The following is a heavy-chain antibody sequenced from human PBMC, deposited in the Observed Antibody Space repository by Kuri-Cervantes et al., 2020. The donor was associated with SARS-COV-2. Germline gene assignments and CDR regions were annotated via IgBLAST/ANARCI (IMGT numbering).Heavy chain of an antibody. CDR3: ARIVFNWYFDL. Sequence: SGPTLVKPTQTLTLTCTFSGFSLSTSGVGVGWIRQPPGKALEWLARIDWDDDKYYKTSLNTRLSISKDTSKDQVVLTMTNMDPVDTATYYCARIVFNWYFDLWGRGTLVTVSS. J-gene: IGHJ2*01. V-gene: IGHV2-70*11. CDR2: IDWDDDK. CDR1: GFSLSTSGVG.